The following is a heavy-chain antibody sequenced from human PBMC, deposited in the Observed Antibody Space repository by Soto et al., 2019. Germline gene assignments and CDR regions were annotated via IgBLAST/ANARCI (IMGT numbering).Heavy chain of an antibody. Sequence: PGGSLRLSCAASGFTFSSYSMNWVRQAPGKGLEWVSSISCTTSYIYYADSVKGRFTISRDNSKNTLYLQMNSLRAEDTAVYYCAKVKKDLSLTYYFDYWGQGTLVTVSS. V-gene: IGHV3-21*04. CDR3: AKVKKDLSLTYYFDY. CDR1: GFTFSSYS. J-gene: IGHJ4*02. CDR2: ISCTTSYI.